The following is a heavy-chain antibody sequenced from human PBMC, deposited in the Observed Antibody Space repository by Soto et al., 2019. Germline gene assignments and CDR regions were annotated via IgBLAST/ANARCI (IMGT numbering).Heavy chain of an antibody. CDR2: IYPGDSDT. D-gene: IGHD6-19*01. CDR3: ARWYSSGLYYLDY. Sequence: GESLKISCKGSGYSFTSYWIAWVRQIPGKGLECMGIIYPGDSDTRYSPSFQGQVTISADKSSAYLQWSSLEASDTAMYYCARWYSSGLYYLDYWGQGTLVTVSS. J-gene: IGHJ4*02. V-gene: IGHV5-51*01. CDR1: GYSFTSYW.